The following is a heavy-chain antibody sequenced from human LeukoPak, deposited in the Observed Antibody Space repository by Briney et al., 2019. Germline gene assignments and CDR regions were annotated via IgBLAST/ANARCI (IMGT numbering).Heavy chain of an antibody. V-gene: IGHV3-48*01. CDR3: VRVKGSYFDY. Sequence: GGSLRLSCAASGFPLSSYRISWVRQAPGKGLEWVSYISSSGSPIYYVDSVMCRFTVSRDNDKNSLFLQMNSPGVEDTAVYYCVRVKGSYFDYWGQGALVTVSS. CDR2: ISSSGSPI. J-gene: IGHJ4*02. CDR1: GFPLSSYR. D-gene: IGHD2-15*01.